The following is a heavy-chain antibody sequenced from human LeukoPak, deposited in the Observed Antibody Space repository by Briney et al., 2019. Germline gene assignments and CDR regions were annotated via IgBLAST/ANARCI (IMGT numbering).Heavy chain of an antibody. Sequence: PSETLSLTCTVSGGSISSYYWSWIRQPPGKGLEWIGYIYTSGSTNYNPSLKSRVTISVDTSKNQFSLKLSSVTAADTAVYYCARGNYYYGSGSQPRYYYYYMDVWGKGTTVTVSS. V-gene: IGHV4-4*09. CDR2: IYTSGST. J-gene: IGHJ6*03. CDR1: GGSISSYY. CDR3: ARGNYYYGSGSQPRYYYYYMDV. D-gene: IGHD3-10*01.